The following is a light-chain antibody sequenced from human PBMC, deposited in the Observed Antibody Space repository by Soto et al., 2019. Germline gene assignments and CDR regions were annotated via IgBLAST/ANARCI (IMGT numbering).Light chain of an antibody. CDR1: QHIRNT. V-gene: IGKV1-6*01. CDR3: LQYYNFSWT. Sequence: AIQMTQSPSSLSASGGDRVAISCWASQHIRNTLAWYQQRPGEAPKLLIFAASNLQSGVPSRFSGSGSVTDFTLAITGLQPEDFATYYCLQYYNFSWTFGQGTKVDIK. CDR2: AAS. J-gene: IGKJ1*01.